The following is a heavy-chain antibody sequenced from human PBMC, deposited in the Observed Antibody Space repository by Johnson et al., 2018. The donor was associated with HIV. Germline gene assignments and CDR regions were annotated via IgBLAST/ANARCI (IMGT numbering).Heavy chain of an antibody. V-gene: IGHV3-7*04. CDR3: ARGYNGAFDI. CDR1: GFTFNSHW. CDR2: IKPDGSDT. J-gene: IGHJ3*02. D-gene: IGHD5-24*01. Sequence: VQVLESGGGLVQPGGSLRLSCAASGFTFNSHWMSWVRQAPGKGLEWVANIKPDGSDTYYADSVKGRFTISRDNAKTSLFLQVHSLKPEDTAIYFCARGYNGAFDIWCQGTLVTVSS.